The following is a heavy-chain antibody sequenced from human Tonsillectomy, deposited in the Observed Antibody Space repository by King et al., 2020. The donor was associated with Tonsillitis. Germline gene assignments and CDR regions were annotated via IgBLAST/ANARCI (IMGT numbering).Heavy chain of an antibody. CDR2: IYWKDDK. CDR1: EFSLSTNGVA. J-gene: IGHJ1*01. D-gene: IGHD3-9*01. V-gene: IGHV2-5*01. CDR3: ARYLFRYFDL. Sequence: TLKESGPTLVKPTQTLTLTCTFSEFSLSTNGVAVGWLRQPPGKALEWLALIYWKDDKRYSPSLRSRLTITKDTSKNQVVLTMTNMDPVDTATYYCARYLFRYFDLRGQGTLVTVSS.